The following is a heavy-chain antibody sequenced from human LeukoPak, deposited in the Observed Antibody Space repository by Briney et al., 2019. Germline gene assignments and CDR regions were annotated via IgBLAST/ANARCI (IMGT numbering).Heavy chain of an antibody. D-gene: IGHD2-2*01. Sequence: ALVKVSCKASGYTFSSYDISWVRQAPGQGLEWMGWISTYNDNTNYAQKLQGRVTMTTDTSTSTAYMELRSLRSDDTAVYYCARDRCSSTSCYLLAPLGSSPDAFDIWGQGTMVTVSS. J-gene: IGHJ3*02. CDR3: ARDRCSSTSCYLLAPLGSSPDAFDI. V-gene: IGHV1-18*01. CDR2: ISTYNDNT. CDR1: GYTFSSYD.